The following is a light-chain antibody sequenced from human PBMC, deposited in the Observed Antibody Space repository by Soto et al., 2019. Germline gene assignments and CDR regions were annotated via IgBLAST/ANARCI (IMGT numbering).Light chain of an antibody. CDR1: QSVDTW. Sequence: DIQMTQFPSTLSASVGDRVTITCRASQSVDTWLAWYQQKPGKAPSLLIYRASSLESGVPSRFRGSGSGTEFTLTIRSLQPDDFATYYCQQYNNYPRTFGQGTKVEVK. CDR2: RAS. V-gene: IGKV1-5*03. CDR3: QQYNNYPRT. J-gene: IGKJ1*01.